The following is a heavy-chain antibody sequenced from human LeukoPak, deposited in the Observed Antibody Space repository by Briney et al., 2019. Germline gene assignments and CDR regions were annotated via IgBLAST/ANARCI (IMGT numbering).Heavy chain of an antibody. D-gene: IGHD5-18*01. J-gene: IGHJ4*02. CDR1: GGSFSGYY. CDR2: INHSGST. V-gene: IGHV4-34*01. CDR3: ARGTVLVTFDY. Sequence: SETLSLTCAVYGGSFSGYYWSWIRQPPGKGLEWIGEINHSGSTNYNPSLKSRVTISVDTSKNQFSLKLSSVTAADTAVYYCARGTVLVTFDYWGQGTLVTV.